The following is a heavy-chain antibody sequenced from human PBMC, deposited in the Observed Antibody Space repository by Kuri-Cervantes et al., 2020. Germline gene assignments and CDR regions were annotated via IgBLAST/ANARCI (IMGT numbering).Heavy chain of an antibody. CDR1: GYSFTSYW. D-gene: IGHD5-24*01. V-gene: IGHV5-51*01. CDR3: ARLEMATIDY. Sequence: GGSLRLSCKGSGYSFTSYWIGWVRQMPGKGLKGMGIIYPGDSDTRYSPSFQGQVTISADKSISTAYLQWSSPKASDTAMYYCARLEMATIDYWGQGTLVTVSS. CDR2: IYPGDSDT. J-gene: IGHJ4*02.